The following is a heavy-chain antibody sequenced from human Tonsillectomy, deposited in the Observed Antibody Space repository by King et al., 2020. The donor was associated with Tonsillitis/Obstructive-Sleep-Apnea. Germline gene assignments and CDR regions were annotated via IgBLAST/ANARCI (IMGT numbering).Heavy chain of an antibody. D-gene: IGHD2-15*01. J-gene: IGHJ3*02. V-gene: IGHV3-30*01. CDR1: GFTFSSYA. CDR3: ARDPLIAVVVAATQYAFDI. Sequence: VQLVESGGGVVQPGRSPRLSCAASGFTFSSYAMHWVRQAPGKGLEWVAVISYDGSNKYYADSVKGRFTISRDNSKNTLYLQMNSLRAEDTAVYYCARDPLIAVVVAATQYAFDIWGQGTMVTVSS. CDR2: ISYDGSNK.